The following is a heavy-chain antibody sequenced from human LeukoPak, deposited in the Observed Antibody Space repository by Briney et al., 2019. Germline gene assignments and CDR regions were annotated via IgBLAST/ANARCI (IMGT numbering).Heavy chain of an antibody. CDR1: GYSISSGYY. V-gene: IGHV4-38-2*02. D-gene: IGHD2/OR15-2a*01. CDR2: IYHSGST. CDR3: ARLENTQS. Sequence: PSETLSLTCTVSGYSISSGYYWGWIRQPPGKGLEWIGSIYHSGSTYYNPSLKSRVTISVDTSKNQFSLKLSSVTAADTAVYYCARLENTQSWGQGTLVTVSS. J-gene: IGHJ4*02.